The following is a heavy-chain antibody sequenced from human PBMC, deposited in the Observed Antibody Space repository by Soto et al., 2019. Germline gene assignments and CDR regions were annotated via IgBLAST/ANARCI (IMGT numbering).Heavy chain of an antibody. V-gene: IGHV4-31*02. CDR1: GGSISSGGYY. D-gene: IGHD2-2*01. CDR2: IYYSGST. CDR3: ARALYCSSISCLIYYDFWRGDFRAWFDP. J-gene: IGHJ5*02. Sequence: SETLSLTCTVSGGSISSGGYYWSWIRQHPGKGLEWIGYIYYSGSTYYNPSLKSRVTISVDTSKNQFSLKLSSVTAADTAVYYCARALYCSSISCLIYYDFWRGDFRAWFDPRGQGTLVTVSS.